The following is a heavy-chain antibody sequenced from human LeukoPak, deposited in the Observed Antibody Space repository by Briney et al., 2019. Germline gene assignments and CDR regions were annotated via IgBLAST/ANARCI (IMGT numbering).Heavy chain of an antibody. CDR1: GFTFSDYY. CDR2: ISSGDSTM. J-gene: IGHJ4*02. V-gene: IGHV3-11*01. Sequence: GGSLRLSCAASGFTFSDYYMSWIRQAPGRGLEWLSYISSGDSTMYNTDSVKGRFTMSRDNAKNSLYPEMNSLRVEDTAVYYCARGRYSFDYWGQGTLVTVSS. CDR3: ARGRYSFDY.